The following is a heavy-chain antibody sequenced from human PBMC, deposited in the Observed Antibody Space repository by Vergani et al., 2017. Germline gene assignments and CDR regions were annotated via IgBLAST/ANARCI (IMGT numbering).Heavy chain of an antibody. D-gene: IGHD3-10*01. V-gene: IGHV1-46*01. J-gene: IGHJ6*02. CDR3: ARDRFRGDYYYGMDV. Sequence: QVQLVQSGAEVKKPGASVKVSCKASGYTFTSYYMHWVRQAPGQGLEWMGIINPSGGSTSYAQKFQGRVPMTRDTSTRTGYMGLSSLRSEDTAVYYCARDRFRGDYYYGMDVWGQGTTVTVSS. CDR2: INPSGGST. CDR1: GYTFTSYY.